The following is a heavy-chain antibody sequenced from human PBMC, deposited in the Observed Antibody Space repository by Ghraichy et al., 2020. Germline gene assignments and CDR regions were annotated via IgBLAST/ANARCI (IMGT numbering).Heavy chain of an antibody. CDR2: MNPNSGNT. CDR1: GYTFTSYD. D-gene: IGHD1-26*01. V-gene: IGHV1-8*01. Sequence: ASVKVSCKASGYTFTSYDINWVRQATGQGLEWMGWMNPNSGNTGYAQKFQGRVTMTRNTSISTAYMELSSLRSEDTAVYYCARVPPKKYSGVSAARLYNWFDPWGQGTLVTVSS. J-gene: IGHJ5*02. CDR3: ARVPPKKYSGVSAARLYNWFDP.